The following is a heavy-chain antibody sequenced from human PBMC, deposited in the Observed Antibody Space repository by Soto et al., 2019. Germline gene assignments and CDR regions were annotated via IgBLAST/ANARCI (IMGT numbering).Heavy chain of an antibody. Sequence: QVQLVQSGAEVRKPGSSVKVSCKAPGGTFSTYIISWVRQAPGQGLEWMGRIIPIPDITNYAQKFQGRVTITADRSTSTASMELTSLKSEDTAVYYSARDRITTRGDAFDLWGQGTLVTVSS. J-gene: IGHJ3*01. CDR2: IIPIPDIT. CDR3: ARDRITTRGDAFDL. V-gene: IGHV1-69*08. CDR1: GGTFSTYI. D-gene: IGHD3-3*01.